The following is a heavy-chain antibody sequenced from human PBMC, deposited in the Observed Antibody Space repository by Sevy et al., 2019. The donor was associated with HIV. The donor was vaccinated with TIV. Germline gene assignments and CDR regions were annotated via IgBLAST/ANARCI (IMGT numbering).Heavy chain of an antibody. V-gene: IGHV1-46*01. Sequence: ASVKVSCKASGDTFTNNYIHWVRQAPGQGLEWMGMVDPSAGNTTYAQKFQGGVTMTRDTSTSKLYMDLSSPRSEHTAVYYCVRADPDQHFDSWGQGTLVTVSS. CDR3: VRADPDQHFDS. CDR2: VDPSAGNT. CDR1: GDTFTNNY. J-gene: IGHJ4*02.